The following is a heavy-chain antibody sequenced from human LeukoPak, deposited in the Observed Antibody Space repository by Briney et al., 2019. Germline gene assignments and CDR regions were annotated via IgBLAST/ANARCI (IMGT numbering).Heavy chain of an antibody. CDR3: ARDEDWGSSDYFDY. D-gene: IGHD7-27*01. J-gene: IGHJ4*02. V-gene: IGHV3-23*01. CDR1: GFTFSSYA. Sequence: PGGSLRLSCAASGFTFSSYAMSWVRQAPGKGLEWVSAISGSGGNTNYAQKFQGRVTMTRDTSTSTVYMELSSLRSEDTAVYYCARDEDWGSSDYFDYWGQGTLVTVSS. CDR2: ISGSGGNT.